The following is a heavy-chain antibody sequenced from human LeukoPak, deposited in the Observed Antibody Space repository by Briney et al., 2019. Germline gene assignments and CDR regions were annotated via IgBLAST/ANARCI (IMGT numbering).Heavy chain of an antibody. J-gene: IGHJ6*03. Sequence: PSETLSLTCTVSGGSISTYHWNWIRQPAGKGLEWIGRIYTSGSTNYNPSLKSRVTISVDTSKNQFSLNLSSVTAADTAVYYCAGDSNGYTYGYYYYYYYMDVWGKGTTVTASS. V-gene: IGHV4-4*07. CDR3: AGDSNGYTYGYYYYYYYMDV. CDR1: GGSISTYH. CDR2: IYTSGST. D-gene: IGHD5-18*01.